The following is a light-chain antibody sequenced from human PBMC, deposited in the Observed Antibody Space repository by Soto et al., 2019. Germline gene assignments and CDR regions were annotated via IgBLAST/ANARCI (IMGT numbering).Light chain of an antibody. CDR2: KAS. CDR1: QSVSNW. Sequence: DIQMTQSPSTLSASVGDRVTITCRASQSVSNWLAWYQQKPGKAPKLLIYKASTLETGVPSRFSGSGSGTQFTLTIISLQPGDFAPYYCQQYNAYSITFGEGTRLDMK. J-gene: IGKJ5*01. V-gene: IGKV1-5*03. CDR3: QQYNAYSIT.